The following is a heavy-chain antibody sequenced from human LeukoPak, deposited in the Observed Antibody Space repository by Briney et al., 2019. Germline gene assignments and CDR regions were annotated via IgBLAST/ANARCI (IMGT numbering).Heavy chain of an antibody. D-gene: IGHD5-18*01. Sequence: ASVKVSCKASGYTFTSYDINWVRQAPGQGLEWMGWINPNSDGTNYAQKFQGRVTMTRDTSISTAYMELSRLRSDDTAVYYCARDVSSGYSYGVDYWGQGTLVTVSS. CDR2: INPNSDGT. V-gene: IGHV1-2*02. CDR3: ARDVSSGYSYGVDY. CDR1: GYTFTSYD. J-gene: IGHJ4*02.